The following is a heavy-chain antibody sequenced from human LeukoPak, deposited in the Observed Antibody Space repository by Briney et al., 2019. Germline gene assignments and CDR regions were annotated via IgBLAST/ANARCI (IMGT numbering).Heavy chain of an antibody. CDR2: ISGSVVVA. CDR3: ANRASQAFDI. CDR1: GFTFSSST. D-gene: IGHD3-10*01. Sequence: GGSLRLSCAASGFTFSSSTMSWVRQAPGKGLEWVSVISGSVVVAYYAHSVKGRFTISRDNSMNTLYLQTNSLRAEDTAVYYCANRASQAFDIWGQGTMVTVSS. V-gene: IGHV3-23*01. J-gene: IGHJ3*02.